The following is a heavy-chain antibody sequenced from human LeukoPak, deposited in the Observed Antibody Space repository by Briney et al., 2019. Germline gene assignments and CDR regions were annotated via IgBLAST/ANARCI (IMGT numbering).Heavy chain of an antibody. J-gene: IGHJ4*02. V-gene: IGHV4-31*03. Sequence: SQTLSLTCTVSGGSISSGGYYWSWIRQHPGKGLEWIGYIYCSGSTYYNPSLKSRVTISVDTSKNQFPLKLSSVTAADTAVYYCARDLRSGYFDYWGQGTLVTVSS. CDR2: IYCSGST. CDR3: ARDLRSGYFDY. CDR1: GGSISSGGYY. D-gene: IGHD1-26*01.